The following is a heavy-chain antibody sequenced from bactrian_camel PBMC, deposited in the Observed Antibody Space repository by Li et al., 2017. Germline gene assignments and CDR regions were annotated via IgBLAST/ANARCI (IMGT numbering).Heavy chain of an antibody. Sequence: HVQLVESGGGSVQAGGSLRLSCGASGSIYGDACVGWLRQAPGKEREGVAAIDSDGIASYADSVKGRFTISRDNAKTAVYLQMNSLNPEDSAMYYCASRPACSGDRRLSATYYNIWGRGTQVTVS. CDR1: GSIYGDAC. J-gene: IGHJ4*01. CDR2: IDSDGIA. D-gene: IGHD2*01. V-gene: IGHV3S53*01. CDR3: ASRPACSGDRRLSATYYNI.